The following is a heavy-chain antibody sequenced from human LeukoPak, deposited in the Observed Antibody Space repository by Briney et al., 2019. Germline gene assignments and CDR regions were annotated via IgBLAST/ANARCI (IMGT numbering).Heavy chain of an antibody. Sequence: GGSLRLSCAASGFTFSSYAMSWVRQAPGKGLEWVSAISGSGGSTYYADPVKGRFTISRDNPKNTLYLQMNSLRAEDTAVYYCAKDPGTTFSGLAGIWGRGTLVTVSS. J-gene: IGHJ2*01. V-gene: IGHV3-23*01. CDR3: AKDPGTTFSGLAGI. CDR2: ISGSGGST. D-gene: IGHD1-1*01. CDR1: GFTFSSYA.